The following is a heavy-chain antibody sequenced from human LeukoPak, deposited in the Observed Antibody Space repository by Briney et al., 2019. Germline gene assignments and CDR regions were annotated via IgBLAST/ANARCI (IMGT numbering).Heavy chain of an antibody. Sequence: ASVKVSCKASGYTFTSYGISWVRQAPGQGLAWMGWISAYNGNTNYAQKLQGRVTMTTDTSTSTACMELRSLRSDDTAVYYCARDPGYDFWSGYYLHNYYFDYWGQGTLVTVSS. CDR3: ARDPGYDFWSGYYLHNYYFDY. D-gene: IGHD3-3*01. J-gene: IGHJ4*02. CDR1: GYTFTSYG. CDR2: ISAYNGNT. V-gene: IGHV1-18*01.